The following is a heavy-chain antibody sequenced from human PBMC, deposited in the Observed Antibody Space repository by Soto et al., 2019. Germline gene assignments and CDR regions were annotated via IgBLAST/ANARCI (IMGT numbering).Heavy chain of an antibody. CDR1: GFTFSYYW. V-gene: IGHV3-7*01. Sequence: LRLSCAASGFTFSYYWMSWVRQSPGKGLEWVANIKPDGSETYYVDSVKGRFTISRDNTKNFLFLQMNSLRAEDTAVYYCARVQSNYYDFWSGYYSPYYYYGMDVWSQGTTVTVS. CDR2: IKPDGSET. J-gene: IGHJ6*02. D-gene: IGHD3-3*01. CDR3: ARVQSNYYDFWSGYYSPYYYYGMDV.